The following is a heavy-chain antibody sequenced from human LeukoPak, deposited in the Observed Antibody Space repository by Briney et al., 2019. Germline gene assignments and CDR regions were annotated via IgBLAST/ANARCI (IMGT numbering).Heavy chain of an antibody. Sequence: SETLSLTCTVSGGSVNSGNYYWSWIRQPPGKGLEWIGFIYYSGSTNYDPSLKSRVTISVDTSKNQFSLKLSSVTAADTAVYYCARDPSGYFNYWGQGTLATVSS. CDR1: GGSVNSGNYY. V-gene: IGHV4-61*01. CDR2: IYYSGST. J-gene: IGHJ4*02. CDR3: ARDPSGYFNY. D-gene: IGHD3-22*01.